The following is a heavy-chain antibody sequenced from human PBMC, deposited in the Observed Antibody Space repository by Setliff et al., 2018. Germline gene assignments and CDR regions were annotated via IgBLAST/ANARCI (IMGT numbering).Heavy chain of an antibody. CDR2: ISHDGNT. CDR1: GGSFSGYY. V-gene: IGHV4-34*01. CDR3: ARGLVGATPFGPLDS. Sequence: PSETLSLTCAVYGGSFSGYYWTWIRQSPGKGLDWIGEISHDGNTNYNPSLQSRVTLSVDTYKNQFPLKLTSLTAADTAVYYCARGLVGATPFGPLDSWGQGTPVTVSS. J-gene: IGHJ4*02. D-gene: IGHD1-26*01.